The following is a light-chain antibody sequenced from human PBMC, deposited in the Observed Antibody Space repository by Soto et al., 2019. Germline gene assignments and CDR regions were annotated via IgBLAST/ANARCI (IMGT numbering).Light chain of an antibody. CDR2: GAS. Sequence: EIIMTQSPVTLSLSPVERATLSCRASQSVRTKLAWYQQRAGQAPRLLMYGASTRATGIPDRFSGSGSGTEFTLTISSLQSEDFAVYYCQQYNSWPPITFGQGTRLEIK. CDR1: QSVRTK. J-gene: IGKJ5*01. V-gene: IGKV3-15*01. CDR3: QQYNSWPPIT.